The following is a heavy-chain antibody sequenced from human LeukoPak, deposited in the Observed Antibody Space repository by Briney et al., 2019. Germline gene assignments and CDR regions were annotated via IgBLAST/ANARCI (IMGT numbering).Heavy chain of an antibody. CDR2: ISYDGSNK. D-gene: IGHD2-15*01. CDR3: AKDRLGYCSGGSCHVPDY. V-gene: IGHV3-30*18. J-gene: IGHJ4*02. Sequence: GGSLRLSCAASGFTFSSYGMHWVRQAPGKGLEWVAVISYDGSNKYYADSVKGRFTISRDNSKNTLYLQMNSLRAEDTAVYYCAKDRLGYCSGGSCHVPDYWGQGTLVTVSS. CDR1: GFTFSSYG.